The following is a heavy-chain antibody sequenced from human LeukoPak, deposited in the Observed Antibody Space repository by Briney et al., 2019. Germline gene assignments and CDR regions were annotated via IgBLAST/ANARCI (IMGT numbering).Heavy chain of an antibody. CDR1: GGSISSHY. D-gene: IGHD2-2*01. CDR2: IYYSGST. CDR3: ARGGYCSSTSCLSFDY. J-gene: IGHJ4*02. V-gene: IGHV4-59*11. Sequence: SQTPSLTCTVSGGSISSHYWSWIRQPPGKGLEWIGYIYYSGSTNYNPSLKSRVTISVDTSKNQFSLKLSSVTAADTAVYYCARGGYCSSTSCLSFDYWGQGTLVTVSS.